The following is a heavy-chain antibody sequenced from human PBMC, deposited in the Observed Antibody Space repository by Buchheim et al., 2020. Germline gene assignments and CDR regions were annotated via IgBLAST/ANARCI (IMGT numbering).Heavy chain of an antibody. Sequence: QVQLVQSGAEVKKPGASVKVSCKASGYTFTSXYMHWVRQAPGQGLEWMGIINPSGGSTRYAQKFQGSVXMTRSTAQSKVYLELSSLRSEDTAVYYCARIARDAHDYWGQGTL. CDR2: INPSGGST. D-gene: IGHD2-21*02. V-gene: IGHV1-46*01. CDR3: ARIARDAHDY. CDR1: GYTFTSXY. J-gene: IGHJ4*02.